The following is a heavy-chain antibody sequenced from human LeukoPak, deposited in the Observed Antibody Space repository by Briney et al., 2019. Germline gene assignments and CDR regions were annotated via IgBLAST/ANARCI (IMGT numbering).Heavy chain of an antibody. CDR3: ARGDLPAWLAYFDY. J-gene: IGHJ4*02. D-gene: IGHD3-22*01. V-gene: IGHV4-4*07. CDR1: GGSISSYY. CDR2: IYTSGST. Sequence: PSETLSLTCTVSGGSISSYYWSWIRQPAGKGLEWIGRIYTSGSTNYNPSLKSRVTMSVDTSKNQFSLKLSSVTAADTAVYYCARGDLPAWLAYFDYWGQGTLVTVSS.